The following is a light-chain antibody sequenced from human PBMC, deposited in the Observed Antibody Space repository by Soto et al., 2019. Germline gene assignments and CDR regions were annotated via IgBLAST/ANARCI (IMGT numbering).Light chain of an antibody. Sequence: QSVLTQPASVSGSPGQSITISCTGTSSDVGGYIYVSWHQQHPGKAPKLMIYDVTSRPSGVSYRFSGSKSGNTASLTISGLQAEDEADYYCSSYTTSSSYVFGTGNKV. CDR3: SSYTTSSSYV. CDR2: DVT. CDR1: SSDVGGYIY. J-gene: IGLJ1*01. V-gene: IGLV2-14*01.